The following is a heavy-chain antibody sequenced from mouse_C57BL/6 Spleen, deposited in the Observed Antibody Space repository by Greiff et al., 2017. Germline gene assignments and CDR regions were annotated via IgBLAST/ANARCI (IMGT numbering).Heavy chain of an antibody. V-gene: IGHV1-55*01. J-gene: IGHJ4*01. D-gene: IGHD2-3*01. CDR3: ARWDDGYSGYAMDY. CDR2: IYPGSGST. CDR1: GYTFTSYW. Sequence: QVQLQQSGAELVKPGASVKMSCKASGYTFTSYWITWVKQRPGQGLEWIGDIYPGSGSTNYNEKFKSKATLTVDTSSSTAYMQLSSLTSEDSAVYYCARWDDGYSGYAMDYWGQGTSVTVSS.